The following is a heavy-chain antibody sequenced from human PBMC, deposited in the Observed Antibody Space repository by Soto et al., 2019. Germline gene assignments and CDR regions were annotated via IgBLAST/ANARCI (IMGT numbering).Heavy chain of an antibody. CDR2: IYYLGNT. J-gene: IGHJ4*02. CDR1: GGSISSGSSY. V-gene: IGHV4-39*01. D-gene: IGHD3-9*01. Sequence: PSETLSLTCTVSGGSISSGSSYWGWIRQPPGKGLEWVGSIYYLGNTYYNPSLGSRVTISVDTSKNQSSLKLSSVTAADTAVYYCARAFIFYSNYFDYWGQGTLVTVSS. CDR3: ARAFIFYSNYFDY.